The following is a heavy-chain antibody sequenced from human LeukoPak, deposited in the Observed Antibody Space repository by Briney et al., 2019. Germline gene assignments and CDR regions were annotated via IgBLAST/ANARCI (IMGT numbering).Heavy chain of an antibody. CDR1: GFTFSSYA. CDR2: ISGSVGST. J-gene: IGHJ3*02. D-gene: IGHD3-3*01. CDR3: AKDPRTIFGVVIGAFDI. Sequence: PGGSLRLACAASGFTFSSYAMSWVRQAPGKGLEWVSAISGSVGSTYYADSVKGRFTISRDNSKNTMYLQMNSLRAEDTAVYCCAKDPRTIFGVVIGAFDIWGQGTMVTVSS. V-gene: IGHV3-23*01.